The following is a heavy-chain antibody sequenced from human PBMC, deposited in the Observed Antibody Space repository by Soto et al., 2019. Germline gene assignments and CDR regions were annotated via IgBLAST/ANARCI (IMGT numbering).Heavy chain of an antibody. CDR3: VRLPWAGGFDP. Sequence: SETLSLTCTVSGGSISSYSWSWIRQPPGKGLEWIGYIYYTGSTNYNPSLKSRVTISVDTSKNQFSLKLSSVTAADTAVYYCVRLPWAGGFDPWGQGTLVTVSS. CDR1: GGSISSYS. D-gene: IGHD1-26*01. J-gene: IGHJ5*02. CDR2: IYYTGST. V-gene: IGHV4-59*01.